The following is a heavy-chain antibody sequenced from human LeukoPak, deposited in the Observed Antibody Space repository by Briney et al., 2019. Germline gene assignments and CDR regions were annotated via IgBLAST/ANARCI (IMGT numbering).Heavy chain of an antibody. CDR1: GFAFSDYW. V-gene: IGHV3-7*01. D-gene: IGHD5-12*01. J-gene: IGHJ4*02. Sequence: GGSLRLSCTTSGFAFSDYWMSWVRQAPGKGLEWLANINQEGSQMSYVDSVRGRFTVSRDYAENSLYLKMNSLRADDTAVYYCARDSSPRYSGYDWVYWGRGTLVTVSS. CDR3: ARDSSPRYSGYDWVY. CDR2: INQEGSQM.